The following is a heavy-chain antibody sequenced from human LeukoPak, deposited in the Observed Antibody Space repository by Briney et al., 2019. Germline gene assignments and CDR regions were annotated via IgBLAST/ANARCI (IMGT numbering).Heavy chain of an antibody. J-gene: IGHJ4*02. CDR3: ARGSLAVAGTGVDY. V-gene: IGHV3-21*01. D-gene: IGHD6-19*01. CDR1: GFTFSSYS. Sequence: PGGSLRLSCAASGFTFSSYSMNWVRQAPGKGLEWVSSISSSSSFKYHAASVKGRFTISRDNAKNSLYLQMNSLRAEDTAVYYCARGSLAVAGTGVDYWGQGTLVTVSS. CDR2: ISSSSSFK.